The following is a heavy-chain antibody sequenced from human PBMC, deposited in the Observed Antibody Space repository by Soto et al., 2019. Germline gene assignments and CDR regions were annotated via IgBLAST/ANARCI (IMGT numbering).Heavy chain of an antibody. D-gene: IGHD3-16*01. J-gene: IGHJ4*02. V-gene: IGHV1-2*02. Sequence: QVQLVQSGAEVKKPGASVKVSCKASGYTFTGYYLHWIRQAPGQGLEWMGWMRPDSGGANYAQKFQGRVSMTRDTSISTFYMELSRLRSDDTAVYYCPRDPHEGVYDYWGQGTLVTVSS. CDR3: PRDPHEGVYDY. CDR2: MRPDSGGA. CDR1: GYTFTGYY.